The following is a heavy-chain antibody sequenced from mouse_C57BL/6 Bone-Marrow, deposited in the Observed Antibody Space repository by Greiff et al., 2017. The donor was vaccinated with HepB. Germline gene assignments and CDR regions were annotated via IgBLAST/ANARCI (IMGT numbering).Heavy chain of an antibody. Sequence: QVQLQQPGAELVRPGSSVKLSCKASGYTFTSYWMDWVKQRPGQGLEWIGNIYPSDSETHYNQKFKDKATLTVDKSSSTAYMQLSSLKSEDSAVYYCARNGYYVYWYFDVWGTGTTVTVSS. D-gene: IGHD2-3*01. CDR1: GYTFTSYW. CDR3: ARNGYYVYWYFDV. V-gene: IGHV1-61*01. J-gene: IGHJ1*03. CDR2: IYPSDSET.